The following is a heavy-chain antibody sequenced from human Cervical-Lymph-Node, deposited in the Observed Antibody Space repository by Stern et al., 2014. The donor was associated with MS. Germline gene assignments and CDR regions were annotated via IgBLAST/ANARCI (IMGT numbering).Heavy chain of an antibody. J-gene: IGHJ4*02. D-gene: IGHD3-3*01. CDR2: IRNSGNT. V-gene: IGHV4-31*03. CDR3: ARDGGFLDY. Sequence: QVQLQESGPGLVKPSQTVSLTCTVSGSSISRGTYYWTWVRQHPGKGLEWIGYIRNSGNTYYNPSLKSRVTISVDTSENQFSLKLSSVTAADTAVYYCARDGGFLDYWGQGTLVTVS. CDR1: GSSISRGTYY.